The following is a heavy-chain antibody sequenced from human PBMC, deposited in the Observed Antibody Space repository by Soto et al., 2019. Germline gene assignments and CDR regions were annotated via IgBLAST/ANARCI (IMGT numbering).Heavy chain of an antibody. D-gene: IGHD6-19*01. V-gene: IGHV6-1*01. CDR2: TYYRSKWYN. Sequence: SQTLSLTCAIPGDSVSSNSAARNWIRQSPSRGLEWLGRTYYRSKWYNDYAVSVKSRITINPDTSKNQFSLQLNSVTPEDTAVYYCARVLPIAVAGTASYYGMDVWGQGTTVTVSS. CDR1: GDSVSSNSAA. J-gene: IGHJ6*02. CDR3: ARVLPIAVAGTASYYGMDV.